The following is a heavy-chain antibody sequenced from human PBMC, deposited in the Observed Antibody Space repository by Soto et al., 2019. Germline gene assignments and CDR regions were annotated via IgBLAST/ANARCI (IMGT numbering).Heavy chain of an antibody. CDR2: IYHSGST. CDR3: ARVRGDSSGYYSYYFDY. Sequence: SETLSLTCAVSGGSISSGGYCWSWIRQPPGMGLEWIGYIYHSGSTYYNPSLKSRVTISVDRSKIQFSLKLSSVTAADTAVYFCARVRGDSSGYYSYYFDYWGQGTLVTVSS. CDR1: GGSISSGGYC. J-gene: IGHJ4*02. D-gene: IGHD3-22*01. V-gene: IGHV4-30-2*01.